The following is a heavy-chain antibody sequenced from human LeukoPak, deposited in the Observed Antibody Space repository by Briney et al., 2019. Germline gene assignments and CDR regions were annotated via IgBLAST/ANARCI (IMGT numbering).Heavy chain of an antibody. J-gene: IGHJ4*02. CDR3: ASRFRNWANRKTYYFDY. D-gene: IGHD7-27*01. Sequence: PSETLSLTCAVYGGSFSGYYWSWIRQPPGKGLEWIGEINHSGSTNYNPSLKSRVTISVDTSKNQFSLKLSSVNAADTAVYYCASRFRNWANRKTYYFDYWGQGTLVTVSS. V-gene: IGHV4-34*01. CDR1: GGSFSGYY. CDR2: INHSGST.